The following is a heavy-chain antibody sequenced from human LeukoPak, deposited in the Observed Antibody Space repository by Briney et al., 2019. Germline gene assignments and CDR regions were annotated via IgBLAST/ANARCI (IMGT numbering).Heavy chain of an antibody. V-gene: IGHV3-7*01. J-gene: IGHJ3*02. CDR3: ARGDFSDNGDYVDAFDI. Sequence: GGSLRLLCAASGFTFNNYWMSWVRQAPGKGLQWVANIKQDGTEKFYVDSVKGRFTISRDNTRKSLYLQMNRLRAEDTAVYYCARGDFSDNGDYVDAFDIWGRGTMVVVSS. CDR1: GFTFNNYW. CDR2: IKQDGTEK. D-gene: IGHD4-17*01.